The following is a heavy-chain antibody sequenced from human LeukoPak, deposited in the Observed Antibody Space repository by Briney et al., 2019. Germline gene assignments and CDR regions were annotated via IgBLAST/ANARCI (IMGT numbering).Heavy chain of an antibody. D-gene: IGHD4-17*01. CDR1: GYSFTSYW. CDR3: ASGSSYGDYVGNYFDY. Sequence: GESLKISCQGSGYSFTSYWIGWVRQVPGKGLEWMGIIYPGDSDTRYSPSFQGQVTISADKSISTAYLQWSSLKASDTAMYYCASGSSYGDYVGNYFDYWGQGTLVTVSS. J-gene: IGHJ4*02. V-gene: IGHV5-51*01. CDR2: IYPGDSDT.